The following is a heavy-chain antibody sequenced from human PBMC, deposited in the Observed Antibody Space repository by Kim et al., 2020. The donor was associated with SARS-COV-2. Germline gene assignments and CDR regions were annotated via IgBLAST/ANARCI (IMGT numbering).Heavy chain of an antibody. Sequence: GGSLRLSCAASGFTFSNYAMCWTRQAPGKGLEWVSTISASGLGTHYADSVRGRFTISRDNSKSTLFLQMSSLRVEDTAVYYCEASDFWGQGALVTVSS. J-gene: IGHJ4*02. CDR1: GFTFSNYA. CDR2: ISASGLGT. V-gene: IGHV3-23*01. CDR3: EASDF.